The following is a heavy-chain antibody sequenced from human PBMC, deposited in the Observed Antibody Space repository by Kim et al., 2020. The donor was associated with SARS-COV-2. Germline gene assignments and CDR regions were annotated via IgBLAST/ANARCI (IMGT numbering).Heavy chain of an antibody. J-gene: IGHJ4*02. Sequence: ASVKVSCKASGYTFINYGLAWVRQAPGQGLEWMGWISAYNGDTNYAQKFQDRITMTTDTSTSTAYMELRSLRSDDTAVYYCARDRGYSSGWYFDYWAQGTLVTVSS. CDR3: ARDRGYSSGWYFDY. V-gene: IGHV1-18*01. CDR1: GYTFINYG. CDR2: ISAYNGDT. D-gene: IGHD6-19*01.